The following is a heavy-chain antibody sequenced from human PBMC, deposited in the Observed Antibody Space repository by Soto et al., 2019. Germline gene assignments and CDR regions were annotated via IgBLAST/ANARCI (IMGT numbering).Heavy chain of an antibody. CDR3: ARDQKVLRFLEWFPYYFDY. CDR1: GYTFTSYG. D-gene: IGHD3-3*01. CDR2: ISAYNGNT. J-gene: IGHJ4*02. V-gene: IGHV1-18*01. Sequence: ASVKVSCKASGYTFTSYGISWVRQAPGQGLEWMGWISAYNGNTNYAQKLQGRVTMTTDTSTSTAYMELRSPRSDDTAVYYCARDQKVLRFLEWFPYYFDYWGQGTLVTVSS.